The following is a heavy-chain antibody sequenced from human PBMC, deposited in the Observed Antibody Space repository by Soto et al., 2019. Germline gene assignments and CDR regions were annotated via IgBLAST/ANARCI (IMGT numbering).Heavy chain of an antibody. CDR3: ARSKQGYCTNGVCYRLGWFDP. D-gene: IGHD2-8*01. CDR1: GYTFTSYD. CDR2: MNPNNGNT. Sequence: QVQLVQSGAEVKKPGASVKVSCKASGYTFTSYDINWVRQATGQGLEWMGWMNPNNGNTGYSQKFQGRVTMTGNTSMSKAYMELSSLRSEDTAVYYCARSKQGYCTNGVCYRLGWFDPWGQGTLVTVSS. J-gene: IGHJ5*02. V-gene: IGHV1-8*01.